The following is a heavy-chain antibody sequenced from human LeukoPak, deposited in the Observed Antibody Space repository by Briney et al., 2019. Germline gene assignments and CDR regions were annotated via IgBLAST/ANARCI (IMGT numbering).Heavy chain of an antibody. CDR1: GGSISSYY. CDR3: VRERVIEYSSSSIYYYMDV. D-gene: IGHD6-6*01. V-gene: IGHV4-59*12. J-gene: IGHJ6*03. CDR2: IYYSGST. Sequence: PSETLSLTCTVSGGSISSYYWSWIRQPPGKGLEWIGYIYYSGSTNYNPSLKSRVTMSVDTSKNQFSLKLSSVTAADTAVYYCVRERVIEYSSSSIYYYMDVWGKGTTVTVSS.